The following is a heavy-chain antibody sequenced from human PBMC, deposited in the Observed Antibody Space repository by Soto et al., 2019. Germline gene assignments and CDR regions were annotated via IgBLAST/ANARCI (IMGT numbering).Heavy chain of an antibody. CDR3: ARDEAPYSSSYYYSGMDV. V-gene: IGHV1-69*13. Sequence: SVKVSCKASGGTFSSYAISWVRQAPGQGLEWMGGIIPIFGTANYAQKFQGRVTITADESTSTAYLELSSLRSEDTALYYCARDEAPYSSSYYYSGMDVWGQGTTVTVSS. CDR1: GGTFSSYA. D-gene: IGHD6-6*01. CDR2: IIPIFGTA. J-gene: IGHJ6*02.